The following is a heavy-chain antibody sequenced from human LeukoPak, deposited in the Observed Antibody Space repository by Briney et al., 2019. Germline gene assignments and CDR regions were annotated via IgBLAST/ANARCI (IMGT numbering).Heavy chain of an antibody. CDR1: GYTFTSYA. J-gene: IGHJ3*02. Sequence: GASVKVSCKASGYTFTSYAMHWVRQAPGQRLEWMGWINAGNGNTKYSQKFQGRVTITRDTSASTAYMELSSLRSEDTAVYYCARDYRIAVAGSGRAHAFDIWGQGTMVTVSS. D-gene: IGHD6-19*01. CDR2: INAGNGNT. CDR3: ARDYRIAVAGSGRAHAFDI. V-gene: IGHV1-3*01.